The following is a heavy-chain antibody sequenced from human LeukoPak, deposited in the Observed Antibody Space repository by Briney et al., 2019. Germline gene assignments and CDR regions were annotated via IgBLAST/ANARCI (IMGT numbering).Heavy chain of an antibody. CDR2: ISSTSSSYI. CDR3: AREWGVSSSWPRRIYCYYMDV. J-gene: IGHJ6*03. Sequence: GGSLRLSCAASGFTFLSYSMNWVRQAPGKGLEWVSSISSTSSSYIYYADSVKGRFTISRDNAKNSLYLQMNSLRAEDTAVYYCAREWGVSSSWPRRIYCYYMDVWGKGTTVTISS. CDR1: GFTFLSYS. V-gene: IGHV3-21*01. D-gene: IGHD6-13*01.